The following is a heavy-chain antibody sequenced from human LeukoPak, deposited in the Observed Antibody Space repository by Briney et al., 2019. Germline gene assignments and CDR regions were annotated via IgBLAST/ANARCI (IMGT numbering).Heavy chain of an antibody. CDR2: ISGDGGST. CDR1: GFTFSSYS. D-gene: IGHD6-19*01. Sequence: GGSLRLSCAGSGFTFSSYSMSWVRQAPGKGLEWVSLISGDGGSTYYADSVKGRFTISRDNSKNSLYLQMNSLRTEDTALYYCAKENIAVAGGGEYYFDYWGQGTLVTVSS. V-gene: IGHV3-43*02. CDR3: AKENIAVAGGGEYYFDY. J-gene: IGHJ4*02.